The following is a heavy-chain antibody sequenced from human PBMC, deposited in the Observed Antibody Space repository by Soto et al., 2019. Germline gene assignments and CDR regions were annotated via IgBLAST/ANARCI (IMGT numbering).Heavy chain of an antibody. CDR1: GFTFSSYD. Sequence: EVQLLESGGGLGQPGGSLRLSCAASGFTFSSYDMNWVRQAPGKGLEWVSTITSSAGATYYSDSVKGRFTISRDNSRNALYLQMNNLRAEDTAVYYCAKYIGGVGYWYDYWGQGTLVTVSS. CDR3: AKYIGGVGYWYDY. D-gene: IGHD3-16*01. J-gene: IGHJ4*02. CDR2: ITSSAGAT. V-gene: IGHV3-23*01.